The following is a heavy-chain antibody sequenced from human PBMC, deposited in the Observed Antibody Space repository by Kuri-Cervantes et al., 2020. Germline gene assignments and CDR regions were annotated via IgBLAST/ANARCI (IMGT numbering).Heavy chain of an antibody. V-gene: IGHV3-21*04. D-gene: IGHD1-26*01. Sequence: LSLTCAASGFTFSSYTMNWVRQAPGKGLEWVSSISSSTRYIYYADSVKGRFTISRDNAKNSLYLQMNSLRAEDTAVYYCAKELPEDAFDIWGQGTMVTVSS. CDR3: AKELPEDAFDI. J-gene: IGHJ3*02. CDR1: GFTFSSYT. CDR2: ISSSTRYI.